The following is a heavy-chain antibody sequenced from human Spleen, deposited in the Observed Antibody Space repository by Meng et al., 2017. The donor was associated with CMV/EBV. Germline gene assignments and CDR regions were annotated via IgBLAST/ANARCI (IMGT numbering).Heavy chain of an antibody. CDR3: AQVLGTIFFH. Sequence: GSLRLSCAVYGGSFSDHFWSWIRQSPDRGLEWIAEINHSGTTNYNPSLKSRVTMSLDTSKNQFSLRLSSVTAADTATYYCAQVLGTIFFHWSQGGQVTVSS. CDR2: INHSGTT. CDR1: GGSFSDHF. V-gene: IGHV4-34*01. J-gene: IGHJ4*02. D-gene: IGHD3-3*01.